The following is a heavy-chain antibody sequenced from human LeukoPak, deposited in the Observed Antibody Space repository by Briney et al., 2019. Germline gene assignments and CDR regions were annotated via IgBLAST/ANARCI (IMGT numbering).Heavy chain of an antibody. CDR2: IYSGGST. CDR1: GFIFSSYN. D-gene: IGHD4-11*01. V-gene: IGHV3-66*01. CDR3: ARDLTTVTYYYYGMDV. J-gene: IGHJ6*02. Sequence: GGSLRLSCAASGFIFSSYNMHWVRQAPGKGLEWVSVIYSGGSTYYADSVKGRFTISRDNSKNTLYLQMNSLRAEDTAVYYCARDLTTVTYYYYGMDVWGQGTTVTVSS.